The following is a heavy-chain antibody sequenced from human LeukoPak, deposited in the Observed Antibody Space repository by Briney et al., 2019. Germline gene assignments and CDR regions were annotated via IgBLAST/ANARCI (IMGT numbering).Heavy chain of an antibody. CDR3: VRLQPNTGEWAFDN. CDR1: GGPINNYY. D-gene: IGHD1-1*01. Sequence: SATLSLTCTVSGGPINNYYWSWIRQPPGEGLEWLGYISNGGTTNYNPSLKSRVTISVDKSKNQLSLKLGSVTAADTAVYHCVRLQPNTGEWAFDNWGQGTLVTVS. J-gene: IGHJ3*02. CDR2: ISNGGTT. V-gene: IGHV4-59*01.